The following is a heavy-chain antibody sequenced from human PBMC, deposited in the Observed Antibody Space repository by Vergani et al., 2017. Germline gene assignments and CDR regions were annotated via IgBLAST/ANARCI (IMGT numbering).Heavy chain of an antibody. D-gene: IGHD1-1*01. J-gene: IGHJ4*02. CDR3: ARGEKTGIARY. V-gene: IGHV1-18*01. Sequence: QVHLVQSGAEVKKPGASVKVSCKASGYTFSSYGITWVRLAPGQGLEWMGWISVYSGDTTYAQKLLGRVTMTTDTSTSTAYMDLRSLRSDDTAVYYCARGEKTGIARYWGQGTLVTVSS. CDR2: ISVYSGDT. CDR1: GYTFSSYG.